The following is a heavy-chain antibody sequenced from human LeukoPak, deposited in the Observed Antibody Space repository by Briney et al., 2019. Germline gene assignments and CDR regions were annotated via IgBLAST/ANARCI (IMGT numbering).Heavy chain of an antibody. CDR2: MNPNSGNT. D-gene: IGHD3-10*01. CDR1: GYTFTSYD. J-gene: IGHJ4*02. CDR3: ARGITMVRGVLYPHNFDY. Sequence: ASVKVPCKASGYTFTSYDINWVRQATGQGLEWMGWMNPNSGNTGYAQKFQGRVTMTRNTSISTAYMELSSLRSEDTAVYYCARGITMVRGVLYPHNFDYWGQGTLVTVSS. V-gene: IGHV1-8*01.